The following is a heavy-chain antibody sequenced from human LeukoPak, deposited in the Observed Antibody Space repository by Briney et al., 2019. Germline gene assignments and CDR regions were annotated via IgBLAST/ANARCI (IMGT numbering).Heavy chain of an antibody. J-gene: IGHJ4*02. Sequence: GASVKVSCKASGYTFTGYYMHCVRQAPRRELEWMVRINPNSGGTNYAQKFHGRVTMTRDTSISTAYMELSRLRSDDTAVYYCARDSSPTYDYDSSGYWPFDYWDQGTLVTVSS. CDR3: ARDSSPTYDYDSSGYWPFDY. V-gene: IGHV1-2*06. D-gene: IGHD3-22*01. CDR2: INPNSGGT. CDR1: GYTFTGYY.